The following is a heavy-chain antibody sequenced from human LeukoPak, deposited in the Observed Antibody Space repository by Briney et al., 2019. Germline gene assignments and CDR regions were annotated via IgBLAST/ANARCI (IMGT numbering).Heavy chain of an antibody. CDR2: ISYDGSNK. Sequence: GGSLRLSCAASGYTFSSYGMHWVRQAPGKGLEWVAVISYDGSNKYYADSVKDRFIISRDNSKNTLYLQMNSLRAEDTAVYYCAKWYSSGWYSDYWGQGTLVTVSS. J-gene: IGHJ4*02. D-gene: IGHD6-19*01. V-gene: IGHV3-30*18. CDR3: AKWYSSGWYSDY. CDR1: GYTFSSYG.